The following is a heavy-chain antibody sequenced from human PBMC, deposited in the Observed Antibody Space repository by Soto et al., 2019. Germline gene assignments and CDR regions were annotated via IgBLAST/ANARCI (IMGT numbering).Heavy chain of an antibody. V-gene: IGHV1-18*01. CDR1: GYTFTGYG. D-gene: IGHD6-13*01. CDR3: ARITDQYRSRYYQYGMDV. Sequence: ASVKVSCKASGYTFTGYGISWVRQAPGQGLEWMGWISAYNGNTNYAQKLQGRVTMTTETSTSTAYMELRSLGSDDTAVYYCARITDQYRSRYYQYGMDVWGQGTKVT. J-gene: IGHJ6*02. CDR2: ISAYNGNT.